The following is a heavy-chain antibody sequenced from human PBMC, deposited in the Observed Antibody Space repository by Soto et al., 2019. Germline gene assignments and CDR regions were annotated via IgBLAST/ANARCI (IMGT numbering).Heavy chain of an antibody. D-gene: IGHD1-1*01. Sequence: QVHLVQSGAEVKKPGASVKVSCKGSGYIFTTYGITWVRQAPGQGLEWMGWISAHNGNTNYAQKLQGRVTVTRDTSTSTAYMELRNLISDDTAVSCCARGRYGDYWGQGALVTVSS. J-gene: IGHJ4*02. CDR1: GYIFTTYG. CDR2: ISAHNGNT. CDR3: ARGRYGDY. V-gene: IGHV1-18*01.